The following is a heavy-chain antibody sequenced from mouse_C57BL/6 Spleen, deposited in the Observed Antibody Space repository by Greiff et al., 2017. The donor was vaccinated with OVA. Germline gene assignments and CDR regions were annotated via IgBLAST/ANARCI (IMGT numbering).Heavy chain of an antibody. Sequence: QVQLQQSGAELVRPGTSVKVSCKASGYAFTNYLIEWVKQRPGQGLEWIGVINPGSGGTNYNEKFKGKAKLTADKSSSTAYMQLSSLTSEDSAVYFCARNYYYGSTYYFDYWGQGTTLTVSS. CDR1: GYAFTNYL. J-gene: IGHJ2*01. D-gene: IGHD1-1*01. V-gene: IGHV1-54*01. CDR2: INPGSGGT. CDR3: ARNYYYGSTYYFDY.